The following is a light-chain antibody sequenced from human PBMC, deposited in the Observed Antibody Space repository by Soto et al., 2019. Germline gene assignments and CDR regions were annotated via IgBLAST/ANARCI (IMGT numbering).Light chain of an antibody. V-gene: IGLV2-14*03. CDR1: ISDVGDYNY. CDR2: DVS. Sequence: QSALTQPASVSGSPGQSITISCTGTISDVGDYNYVSWYQHHPGKAPKLMIYDVSTRPSGVSNRFSGSKSGNTASLTISGLQTEDEADYYCSSYTSTSTLVVFGGRTKLTVL. CDR3: SSYTSTSTLVV. J-gene: IGLJ2*01.